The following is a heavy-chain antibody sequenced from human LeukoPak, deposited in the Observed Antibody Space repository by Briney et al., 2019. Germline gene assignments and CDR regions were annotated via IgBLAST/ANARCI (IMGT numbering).Heavy chain of an antibody. J-gene: IGHJ4*02. CDR2: IRYDGSNK. CDR1: GFTFSNYG. V-gene: IGHV3-30*02. CDR3: ARTYYYDTVLLDY. D-gene: IGHD3-22*01. Sequence: GGTLRLSCVASGFTFSNYGMNWVRQAPGKGLEWLAFIRYDGSNKYYTDSVKGRFTISRDNSKNTLYVQMNSLRAEDTAVYYCARTYYYDTVLLDYWGQGTLVTVSS.